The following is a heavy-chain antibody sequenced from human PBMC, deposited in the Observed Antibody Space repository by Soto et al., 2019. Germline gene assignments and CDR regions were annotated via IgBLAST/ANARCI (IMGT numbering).Heavy chain of an antibody. CDR3: ARDLTEYGSGSQGYFDY. J-gene: IGHJ4*02. CDR1: GGTFSSYA. D-gene: IGHD3-10*01. V-gene: IGHV1-69*12. CDR2: IIPIFGTA. Sequence: QVQLVQSGAEVKKPGSSVKVSCKASGGTFSSYAISWVRQAPGQGLEWMGGIIPIFGTANYAQKFQGRATITADESTSTAYMELSSLRSEDTAVYYCARDLTEYGSGSQGYFDYWGQGTLVTVSS.